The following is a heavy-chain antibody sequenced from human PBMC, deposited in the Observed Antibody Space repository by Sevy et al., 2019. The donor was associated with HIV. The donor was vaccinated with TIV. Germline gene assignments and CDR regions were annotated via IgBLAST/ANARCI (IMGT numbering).Heavy chain of an antibody. CDR2: INPNSGGT. J-gene: IGHJ6*02. V-gene: IGHV1-2*02. CDR3: ARNLPSDSSSWPYYYYGMDV. D-gene: IGHD6-13*01. CDR1: GYTFTGYY. Sequence: ASVKVSCKASGYTFTGYYMHWVRQAPGQGLEWMGWINPNSGGTNCSQKFQGRVTMTRDTSISTAYMVLSRLRSDDTAVYYCARNLPSDSSSWPYYYYGMDVWGQGTTVTVSS.